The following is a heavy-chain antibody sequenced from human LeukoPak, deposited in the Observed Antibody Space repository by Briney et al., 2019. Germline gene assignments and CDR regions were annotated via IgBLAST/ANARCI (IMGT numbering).Heavy chain of an antibody. CDR2: ISGSGGST. J-gene: IGHJ3*02. CDR3: ATLDGSGLTYDAFDI. V-gene: IGHV3-23*01. Sequence: PGGSLRLSCAASGFTFSSYAMSWVRQAPGKGLEWVSAISGSGGSTYYADSVKGRFTISRDNSKNTLYLQMNSLRAEYTAVYYCATLDGSGLTYDAFDIWGQGTMVTVSS. CDR1: GFTFSSYA. D-gene: IGHD3-10*01.